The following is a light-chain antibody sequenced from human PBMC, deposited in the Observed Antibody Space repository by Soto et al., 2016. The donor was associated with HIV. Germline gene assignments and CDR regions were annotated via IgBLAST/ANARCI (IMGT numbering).Light chain of an antibody. Sequence: SSELTQDPAVSVALGQTVNITCQGDSLRTYYASWYQQKPGQAPVLVMYGKDKRPSGIAARFSGSSPGNPASLTITGTQAEDEADYYCLSRDNTNNHNYVFGTRDQGHR. V-gene: IGLV3-19*01. J-gene: IGLJ1*01. CDR3: LSRDNTNNHNYV. CDR2: GKD. CDR1: SLRTYY.